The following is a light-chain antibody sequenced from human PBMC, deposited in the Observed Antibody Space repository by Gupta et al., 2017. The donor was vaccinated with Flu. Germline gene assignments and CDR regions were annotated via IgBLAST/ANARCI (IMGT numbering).Light chain of an antibody. J-gene: IGLJ2*01. CDR2: EDT. CDR1: SSDVGGYNY. V-gene: IGLV2-8*01. CDR3: NSSEGSNNLWV. Sequence: PLPHPPPASWSPAHPVTISCTGTSSDVGGYNYVSWYQQNPGQAPQLMMYEDTKRPSGVPERFSGSRSGTKASLTINGPQAEDEADYYCNSSEGSNNLWVFGGGTKLTGL.